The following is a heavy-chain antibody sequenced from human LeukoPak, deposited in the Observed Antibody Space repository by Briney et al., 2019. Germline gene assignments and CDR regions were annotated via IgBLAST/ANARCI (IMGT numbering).Heavy chain of an antibody. CDR1: GGSISSYY. CDR2: IYYSGST. D-gene: IGHD6-13*01. V-gene: IGHV4-59*01. Sequence: SETLSLTCTVSGGSISSYYWSWIRQPPGKGLEWIGYIYYSGSTNYNPSLKSRVTISVDTSENQFSLKLSSVTAADTAVYYCASLLYSSSWYPQTFDYWGQGTLVTVSS. CDR3: ASLLYSSSWYPQTFDY. J-gene: IGHJ4*02.